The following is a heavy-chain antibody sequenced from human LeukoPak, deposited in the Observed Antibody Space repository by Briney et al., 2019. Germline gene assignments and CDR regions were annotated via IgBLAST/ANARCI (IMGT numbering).Heavy chain of an antibody. V-gene: IGHV4-34*01. CDR3: ARVSRDYYDSSGYYPIDY. J-gene: IGHJ4*02. CDR1: GGSLSGYY. D-gene: IGHD3-22*01. Sequence: SETLSLTCAVYGGSLSGYYWSWIRQPPGKGLEWIGEINHSGSTNYNPSLKSRVTISVDTSKNQFSLKLSSVTAADTAVYYCARVSRDYYDSSGYYPIDYWGQGTLVTVSS. CDR2: INHSGST.